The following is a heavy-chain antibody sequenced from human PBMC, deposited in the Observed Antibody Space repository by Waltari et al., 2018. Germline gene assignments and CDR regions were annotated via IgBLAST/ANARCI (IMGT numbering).Heavy chain of an antibody. CDR2: IKQDGREK. D-gene: IGHD6-13*01. J-gene: IGHJ5*02. Sequence: EVQLVESGGGLVQPGGSLRLSCAASGFTFSSYWMSWVRQAPGKGLEWVANIKQDGREKYYVDSVKGRFTISRDNAKNSLYLQMNSLRAEDTAVYYCASRGDSSSWKNWFDPWGQGTLVTVSS. CDR3: ASRGDSSSWKNWFDP. CDR1: GFTFSSYW. V-gene: IGHV3-7*01.